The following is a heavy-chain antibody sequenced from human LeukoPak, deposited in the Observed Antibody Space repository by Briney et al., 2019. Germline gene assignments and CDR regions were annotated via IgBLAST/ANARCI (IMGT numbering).Heavy chain of an antibody. CDR1: GGTFSSYA. CDR3: ARDGSSGWLMTQFDS. J-gene: IGHJ4*02. CDR2: IIPIFGTA. D-gene: IGHD6-19*01. V-gene: IGHV1-69*13. Sequence: SVKVSCKASGGTFSSYAISWVRQAPGQGLEWMGGIIPIFGTANYAQKFQGRVTITADESTSTAYMELSSLRAEDTAVYYCARDGSSGWLMTQFDSWGQGTLVTVSS.